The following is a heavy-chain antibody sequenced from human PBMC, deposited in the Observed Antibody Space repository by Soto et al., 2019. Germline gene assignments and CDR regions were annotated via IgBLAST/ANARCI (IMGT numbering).Heavy chain of an antibody. V-gene: IGHV4-34*11. CDR2: VYYTGST. CDR1: GGSFSGYY. D-gene: IGHD4-17*01. Sequence: PSETLSLTCAVYGGSFSGYYWSWIRQPPGKGLEWIGYVYYTGSTSYNPSLRSRVNISVDTSKNQFSLKLASVTAADTAEYFCAREVPSTVTSYFDSWGQGILVTVSS. J-gene: IGHJ4*02. CDR3: AREVPSTVTSYFDS.